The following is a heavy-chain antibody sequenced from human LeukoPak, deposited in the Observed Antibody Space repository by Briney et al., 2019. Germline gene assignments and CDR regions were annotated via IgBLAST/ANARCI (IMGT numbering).Heavy chain of an antibody. J-gene: IGHJ4*02. D-gene: IGHD2-2*01. CDR1: GGSISSINYY. CDR2: IYYSGST. V-gene: IGHV4-39*01. CDR3: ARLGYCSSTSCYDTGFDY. Sequence: PSETLSLTCTVSGGSISSINYYWGWIRQPPGKGLERIGSIYYSGSTYYNPSLKSRVTISVDTSKNQFSLKLSSVTAADTAVYYCARLGYCSSTSCYDTGFDYWGQGTLVTVSS.